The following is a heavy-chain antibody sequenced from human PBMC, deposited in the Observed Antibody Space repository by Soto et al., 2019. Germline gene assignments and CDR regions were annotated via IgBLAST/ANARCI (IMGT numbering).Heavy chain of an antibody. Sequence: TLPLNFTVSGRAIISSYMSSIGQPPGKGLEWIGYIYYSGSTNYNPSLKSRVTISVDTSKNQLSLRLSSVSAADTAMYYCAREAGVRYPFDPWGQGTMVTVSS. CDR3: AREAGVRYPFDP. J-gene: IGHJ5*02. CDR1: GRAIISSY. V-gene: IGHV4-59*01. D-gene: IGHD2-2*02. CDR2: IYYSGST.